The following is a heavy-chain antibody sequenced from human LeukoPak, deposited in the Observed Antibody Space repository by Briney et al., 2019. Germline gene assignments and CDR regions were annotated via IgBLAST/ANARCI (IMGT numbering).Heavy chain of an antibody. D-gene: IGHD4-23*01. V-gene: IGHV3-48*03. Sequence: GGSLRLSCAASGFTFSSHEMNWVRQAPGKELECVSFISRSGNTIYYADSVKGRFTISRDNAKNSLYLQMNSLRAEDTAVYYCAKEVIYGGNSLFDYWGQGTLVTVSS. J-gene: IGHJ4*02. CDR3: AKEVIYGGNSLFDY. CDR1: GFTFSSHE. CDR2: ISRSGNTI.